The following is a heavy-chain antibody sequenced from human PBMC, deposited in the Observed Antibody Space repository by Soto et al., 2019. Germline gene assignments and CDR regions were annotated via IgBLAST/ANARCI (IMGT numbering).Heavy chain of an antibody. J-gene: IGHJ6*02. CDR2: IYPGDSDT. V-gene: IGHV5-51*01. D-gene: IGHD4-17*01. CDR1: GYIFTLYL. Sequence: SLKISGKASGYIFTLYLIGWVRQMPGKGLEWMGIIYPGDSDTRYSPSFQGQVTISADKSISTASLQWSSLKASDTAVYYCARQSPTPGYYYFSYGMDVWGQGTTVTVSS. CDR3: ARQSPTPGYYYFSYGMDV.